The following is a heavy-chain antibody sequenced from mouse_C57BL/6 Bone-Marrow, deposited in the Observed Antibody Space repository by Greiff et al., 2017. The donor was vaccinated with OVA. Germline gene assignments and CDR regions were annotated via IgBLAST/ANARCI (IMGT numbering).Heavy chain of an antibody. D-gene: IGHD5-2*01. CDR3: ARRKEYFPWFAY. V-gene: IGHV5-4*03. CDR2: ISDGGSYT. J-gene: IGHJ3*01. CDR1: GFTFSSYA. Sequence: EVKLVESGGGLVKPGGSLKLSCAASGFTFSSYAMSWVRQTPEKRLEWVATISDGGSYTYYPDNVKGRFTISRDNAKNNLYLQMSNLKSEDTAMYYCARRKEYFPWFAYWGQGTLVTVSA.